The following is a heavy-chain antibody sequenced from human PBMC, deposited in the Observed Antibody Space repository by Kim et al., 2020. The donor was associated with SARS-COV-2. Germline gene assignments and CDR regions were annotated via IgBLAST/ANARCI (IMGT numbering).Heavy chain of an antibody. D-gene: IGHD5-12*01. J-gene: IGHJ4*02. CDR2: IYHTGST. V-gene: IGHV4-59*13. CDR3: AGTETTWTRFNY. Sequence: SETLSLTCTVSGGSISSYYWSWIRQPPVKGLDWIGFIYHTGSTTYNPSLKSRVTISIDTSNNQFSLKLNSVTAADTAVYYCAGTETTWTRFNYWGQGTLVTVSS. CDR1: GGSISSYY.